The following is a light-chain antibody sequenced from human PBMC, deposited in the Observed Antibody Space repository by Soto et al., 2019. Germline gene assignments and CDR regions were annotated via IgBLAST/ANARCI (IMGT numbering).Light chain of an antibody. CDR2: AAS. V-gene: IGKV1-16*02. Sequence: DIQITQSPPSLSSSLLDIVTITCRASQGISNYLAWFQQKPGKAPKSLIYAASSLQSGVPSKFSGSGSGTDFTLTISSLLTEDLATYFCQQYNGPWTFGQGTKVDIK. CDR3: QQYNGPWT. J-gene: IGKJ1*01. CDR1: QGISNY.